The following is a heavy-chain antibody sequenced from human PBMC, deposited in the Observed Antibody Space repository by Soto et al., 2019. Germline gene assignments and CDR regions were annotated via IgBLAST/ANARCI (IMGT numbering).Heavy chain of an antibody. CDR3: VKDLGSGKSYYYYALDV. Sequence: QGQLVESGGGVVQPGTSLRLSCEASGFIFSRYGMHWVRQAPGKGLEWVAVISYDGSNKYYAESVKGRFIISRDKSENTLYLQMNSLRAEDTAVYYCVKDLGSGKSYYYYALDVCGQGTTVTVSS. D-gene: IGHD3-10*01. CDR1: GFIFSRYG. CDR2: ISYDGSNK. J-gene: IGHJ6*02. V-gene: IGHV3-30*18.